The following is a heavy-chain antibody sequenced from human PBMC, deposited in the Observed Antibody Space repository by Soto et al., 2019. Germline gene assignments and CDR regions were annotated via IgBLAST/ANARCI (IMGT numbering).Heavy chain of an antibody. CDR2: IYYSGST. V-gene: IGHV4-39*01. J-gene: IGHJ4*02. D-gene: IGHD4-17*01. CDR3: ARHDMDNYGDYYFDY. Sequence: SETLSLTCTVSGGSISSSSYYWGWIRQPPGKGLEWIGSIYYSGSTYYNPSLKSRVTISVDTSKNQFSLKLSSVTAADTAVYYCARHDMDNYGDYYFDYWGQGTLVTVS. CDR1: GGSISSSSYY.